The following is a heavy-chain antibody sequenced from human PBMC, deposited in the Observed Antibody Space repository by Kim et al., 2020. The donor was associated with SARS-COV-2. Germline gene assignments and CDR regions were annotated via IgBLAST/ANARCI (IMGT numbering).Heavy chain of an antibody. Sequence: GGSLRLSCAASGFTFSSYGMHWVRQAPGKGLEWVAVISYDGSKKYYADSVKGRFTISRDNSKNTLYLQMNSLRAEDTAVYYCAKLYYDTPFDIWGQGTM. J-gene: IGHJ3*02. CDR3: AKLYYDTPFDI. CDR1: GFTFSSYG. D-gene: IGHD3-22*01. V-gene: IGHV3-30*18. CDR2: ISYDGSKK.